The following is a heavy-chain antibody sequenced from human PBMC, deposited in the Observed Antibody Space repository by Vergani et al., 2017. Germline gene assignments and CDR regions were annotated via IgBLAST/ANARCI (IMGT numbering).Heavy chain of an antibody. CDR1: GYTFTDYF. Sequence: QVQLVQSGAEVKKPGASVKVSCKASGYTFTDYFMHWVRQAPGQGLVWMGWINPNSGGTNYAQKFQGRVTMTRDTSISTAYMELSNLRSDDTAVYYCAIVGTSSNRDYFDYWGQGTLVTVSS. V-gene: IGHV1-2*02. D-gene: IGHD2-2*01. CDR2: INPNSGGT. J-gene: IGHJ4*02. CDR3: AIVGTSSNRDYFDY.